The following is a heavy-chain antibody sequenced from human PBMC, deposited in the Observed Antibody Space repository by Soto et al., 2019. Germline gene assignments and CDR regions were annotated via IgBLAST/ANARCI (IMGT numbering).Heavy chain of an antibody. J-gene: IGHJ4*02. Sequence: GSLRLSCAASGFTFSSYEMNWVRQAPGAGLEWVSYIGTSGSTIYYSDSVKGRFTISRDNAKNSPYLQMNSLRAEDTAVYYCARDLYFFGSGTSFDHWGQGTLVTVSS. CDR2: IGTSGSTI. CDR3: ARDLYFFGSGTSFDH. CDR1: GFTFSSYE. V-gene: IGHV3-48*03. D-gene: IGHD3-10*01.